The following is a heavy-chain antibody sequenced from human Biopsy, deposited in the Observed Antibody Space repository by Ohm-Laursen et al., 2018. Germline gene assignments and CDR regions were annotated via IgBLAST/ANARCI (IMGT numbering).Heavy chain of an antibody. Sequence: SETLSLTCAVFGKTFSDYQWSWIRQPPGKGLEWIGQINQAGTTNYNPSLKSRVSISADASKYQFPLRLTSVPAADTAVYLCGNEVHGRDYWGLGAQVTVSS. D-gene: IGHD2-15*01. CDR2: INQAGTT. J-gene: IGHJ4*02. V-gene: IGHV4-34*08. CDR3: GNEVHGRDY. CDR1: GKTFSDYQ.